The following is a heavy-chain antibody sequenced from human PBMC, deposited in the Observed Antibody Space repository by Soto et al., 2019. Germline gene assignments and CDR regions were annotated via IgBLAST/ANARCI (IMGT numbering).Heavy chain of an antibody. CDR3: ARAGFGPRSYFDY. J-gene: IGHJ4*02. CDR2: ITHSGST. Sequence: SETLSLTCAVYGGSFSGYYWIWIRQPPGKGLEWIGEITHSGSTNYNPSLKSRVTISVDTSKTQFSLKLTSVTAADTAVYYCARAGFGPRSYFDYWGQGTLVTVSS. V-gene: IGHV4-34*01. CDR1: GGSFSGYY. D-gene: IGHD3-16*01.